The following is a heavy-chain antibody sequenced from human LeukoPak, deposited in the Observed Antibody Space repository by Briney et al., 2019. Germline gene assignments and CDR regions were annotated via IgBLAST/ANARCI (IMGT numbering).Heavy chain of an antibody. CDR3: AVTPSYSSSWYVGY. D-gene: IGHD6-13*01. J-gene: IGHJ4*02. Sequence: SQTLSLTCTVSGGSISSGDYYWSWIRQPPGKGLEWIGYIYYSGGTYYNPSLKSRVTISVDTSKNQLSLKLSSVTAADTAVYYCAVTPSYSSSWYVGYWGQGTLVTVSS. V-gene: IGHV4-30-4*01. CDR2: IYYSGGT. CDR1: GGSISSGDYY.